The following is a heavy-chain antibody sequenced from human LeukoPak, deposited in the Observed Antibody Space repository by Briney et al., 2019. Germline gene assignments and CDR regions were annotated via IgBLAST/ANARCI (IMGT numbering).Heavy chain of an antibody. CDR2: IRSKAHGYAT. J-gene: IGHJ3*01. CDR3: TRLVVDYGDYMDPFDV. V-gene: IGHV3-73*01. CDR1: GFTFSGSA. Sequence: QPGGYLRLSCAASGFTFSGSAMHWVRQASGKGLEWVGRIRSKAHGYATAYVASVQGRFTISRDDSKNTAYLQMNSLKTEDTAVYYCTRLVVDYGDYMDPFDVWGQGTMVTISS. D-gene: IGHD4-17*01.